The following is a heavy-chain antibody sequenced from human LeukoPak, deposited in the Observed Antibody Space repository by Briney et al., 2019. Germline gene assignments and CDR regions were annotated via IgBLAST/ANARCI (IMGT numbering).Heavy chain of an antibody. CDR3: ARDCSSTSCYPNWFDP. CDR2: MNPNSGNT. CDR1: GYTFTSYD. D-gene: IGHD2-2*01. J-gene: IGHJ5*02. V-gene: IGHV1-8*01. Sequence: ASVKVSCKASGYTFTSYDINWVRQATGQGLEWMGWMNPNSGNTGYAQKFQGRVTMTRNTSISTAYMELSSLRSEDTAVYYCARDCSSTSCYPNWFDPWGQGTQVTVSS.